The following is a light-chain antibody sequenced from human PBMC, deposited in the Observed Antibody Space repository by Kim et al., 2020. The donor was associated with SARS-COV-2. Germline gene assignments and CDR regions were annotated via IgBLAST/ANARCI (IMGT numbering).Light chain of an antibody. CDR3: QQSGFSPRT. J-gene: IGKJ1*01. CDR1: QSISSSY. V-gene: IGKV3-20*01. CDR2: GAS. Sequence: EIVLTQSPGTLSLSPGERVTLSCRASQSISSSYLAWYQQKPGQAPRLLISGASTRATGIPDRFSGSGSGTDFTLTIGRLEPEDFAVYYCQQSGFSPRTFGQGTKVDIK.